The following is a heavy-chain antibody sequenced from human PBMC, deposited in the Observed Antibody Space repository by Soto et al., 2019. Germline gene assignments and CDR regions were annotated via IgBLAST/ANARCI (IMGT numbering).Heavy chain of an antibody. CDR1: GFTFSSYA. Sequence: GGSLRLSCAASGFTFSSYAMSWVRQAPGKGLEWVSAISGSGVSTYYEDSVKGRFAVSRDNSKSKLYLQMNSLRDEDTAVYYCAKVPTGEMATVFQAFDIWGQGTMVTVSS. CDR2: ISGSGVST. CDR3: AKVPTGEMATVFQAFDI. V-gene: IGHV3-23*01. D-gene: IGHD4-4*01. J-gene: IGHJ3*02.